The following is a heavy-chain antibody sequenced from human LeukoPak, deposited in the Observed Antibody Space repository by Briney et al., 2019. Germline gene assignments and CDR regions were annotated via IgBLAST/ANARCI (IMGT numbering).Heavy chain of an antibody. V-gene: IGHV4-39*01. CDR1: GGSISSSSYY. J-gene: IGHJ6*03. CDR3: ASRYYDFWSGRTSYYYMDV. D-gene: IGHD3-3*01. CDR2: IYYSGST. Sequence: PSETLSLTCTVSGGSISSSSYYWGWIRQPPGKGLEWIGSIYYSGSTYYNPSLESRVTISVDTSKNQFSLKLSSVTAADTAVYYCASRYYDFWSGRTSYYYMDVWGKGTTVTVSS.